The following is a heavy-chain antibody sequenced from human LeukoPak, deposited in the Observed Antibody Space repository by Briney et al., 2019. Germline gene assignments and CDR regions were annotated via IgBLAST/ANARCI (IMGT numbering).Heavy chain of an antibody. CDR1: GFTVMNNY. V-gene: IGHV3-53*01. CDR2: IYSGGGT. CDR3: ARAFIAYSSSPLHY. D-gene: IGHD6-6*01. Sequence: GGSLRLSCAASGFTVMNNYMSWVRQAPGKGLEWVSVIYSGGGTYYADSVRGRFTVSRDNSTNTVFLQMNSLRAEDTAVYCCARAFIAYSSSPLHYWGQGTLVTVSS. J-gene: IGHJ4*02.